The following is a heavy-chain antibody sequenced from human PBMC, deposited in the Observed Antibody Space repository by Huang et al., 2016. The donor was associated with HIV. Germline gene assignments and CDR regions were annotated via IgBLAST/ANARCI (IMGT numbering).Heavy chain of an antibody. CDR3: ARAPQSSGWYVYLKH. CDR1: GYTFSNYA. J-gene: IGHJ1*01. Sequence: QVQLVQSGSELKEPGASVKVSCKASGYTFSNYALNWVRQAPGQGLEWMGWINTNSGDPTYAQGFPGRFVFSLDTSVSTAYLEIRGLRPDDTAIYYCARAPQSSGWYVYLKHWGQGALVTVSS. V-gene: IGHV7-4-1*02. CDR2: INTNSGDP. D-gene: IGHD6-19*01.